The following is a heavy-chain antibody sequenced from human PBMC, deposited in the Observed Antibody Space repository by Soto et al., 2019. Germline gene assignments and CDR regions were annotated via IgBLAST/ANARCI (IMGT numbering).Heavy chain of an antibody. D-gene: IGHD2-15*01. J-gene: IGHJ4*02. Sequence: DVQLLESGGGLVKPEGSLRLSCAASGFTFSSYAMGGVRQGPGKGLEWVAVVSIGGSTHYADSVRGRFTISRDNSKNTLSLQMNSLTAEDTAVYFCAKRRGAGGHFDYWGQGALVTVSS. CDR3: AKRRGAGGHFDY. CDR2: VSIGGST. CDR1: GFTFSSYA. V-gene: IGHV3-23*01.